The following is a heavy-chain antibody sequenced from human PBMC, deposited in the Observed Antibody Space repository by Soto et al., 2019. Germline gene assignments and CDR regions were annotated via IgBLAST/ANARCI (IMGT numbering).Heavy chain of an antibody. J-gene: IGHJ5*02. D-gene: IGHD3-10*01. CDR1: GGTFSSYT. CDR2: IIPRLGIA. Sequence: QVQLVQSGAEVKKPGSSVKVSCKASGGTFSSYTISWVRQAPGQGLEWLGRIIPRLGIANYAQKFQGRVTITADKSTSTAYMELSSLRSEDTAVYYCARDLGVVRGVIISWFDPWGQGTLVTVSS. CDR3: ARDLGVVRGVIISWFDP. V-gene: IGHV1-69*08.